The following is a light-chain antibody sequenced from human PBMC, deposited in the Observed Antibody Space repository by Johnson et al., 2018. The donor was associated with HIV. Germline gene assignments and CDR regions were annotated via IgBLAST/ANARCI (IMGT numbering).Light chain of an antibody. CDR1: SSNIGNNY. CDR2: ENT. V-gene: IGLV1-51*02. CDR3: GTWDSSLSAFYV. Sequence: SVLTQPPSVSAAPGQKVTISCSGSSSNIGNNYVSWYQQLPGTAPKLLIYENTKRPSGIPDRFSGSKSGTSATLGITGLQTGDEADYYCGTWDSSLSAFYVFGTGTKVTVL. J-gene: IGLJ1*01.